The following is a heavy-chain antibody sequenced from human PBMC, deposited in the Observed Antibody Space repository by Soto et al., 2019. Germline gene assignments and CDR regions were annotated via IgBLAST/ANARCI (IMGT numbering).Heavy chain of an antibody. CDR2: INSDGSNT. J-gene: IGHJ6*02. V-gene: IGHV3-74*01. CDR1: GFTFSSYW. D-gene: IGHD3-10*01. CDR3: ARLWGSGRGMDV. Sequence: EVQLVESGGGLVQPGGSLRLSCAASGFTFSSYWMHWVRQAPGQGLVWVSRINSDGSNTYYADSVKGRFTSSRDNAKNTLDLQMNSLRAEDTAVYFCARLWGSGRGMDVWGQGTTVTVSS.